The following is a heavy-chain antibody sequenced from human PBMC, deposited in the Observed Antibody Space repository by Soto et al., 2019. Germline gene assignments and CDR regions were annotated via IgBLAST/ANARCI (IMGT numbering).Heavy chain of an antibody. V-gene: IGHV3-23*01. CDR3: AKGGEVVVPTVALRPFDY. D-gene: IGHD2-2*01. J-gene: IGHJ4*02. CDR2: VSANGGST. Sequence: PGGSLRLSCAASGFTFSSYDMSWVRQAPGKGLEWVSSVSANGGSTNYADSVKGRFTILRDNSKNMIYLQMNSLGAEDTAAYYCAKGGEVVVPTVALRPFDYWGRGLQVTVSS. CDR1: GFTFSSYD.